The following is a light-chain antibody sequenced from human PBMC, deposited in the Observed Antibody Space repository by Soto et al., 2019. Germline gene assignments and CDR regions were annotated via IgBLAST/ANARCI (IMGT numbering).Light chain of an antibody. CDR3: SSYTSSTTLSI. J-gene: IGLJ2*01. CDR1: SSDIGGYNY. V-gene: IGLV2-14*01. CDR2: DVT. Sequence: QSVLTQPASVSGSPGQSITISCTGTSSDIGGYNYVSWYQQHPGNAPKLIIYDVTNRPSGVSNRFSGSKSGDTASLTISGLLAEDEADYYCSSYTSSTTLSIFGGGTKL.